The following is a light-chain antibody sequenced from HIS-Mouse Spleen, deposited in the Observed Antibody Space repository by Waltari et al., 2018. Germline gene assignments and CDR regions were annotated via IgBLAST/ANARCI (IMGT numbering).Light chain of an antibody. CDR3: SSYTSSSTLV. CDR1: SSAVGGYND. CDR2: YVR. V-gene: IGLV2-14*03. Sequence: QSALTQPASVSGSPGQSITISCTGTSSAVGGYNDVSWYPQHPGKAPKLMIYYVRNWPSGVSNRCSSSKSGTTASLTISRLQAEDEADYYCSSYTSSSTLVFGGGTKLTVL. J-gene: IGLJ3*02.